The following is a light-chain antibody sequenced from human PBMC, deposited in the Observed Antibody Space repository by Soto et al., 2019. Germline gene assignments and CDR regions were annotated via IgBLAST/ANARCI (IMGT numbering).Light chain of an antibody. Sequence: EIVLTESPGTLTVSAGERATLSGRASLSLVSSYFAWYQHKLGEAPRLVIYGASTRATGIPDRFSGNGSGTDFTLTISRVEPEDCAMYYCQEYNTWPWTFGQGTKV. CDR3: QEYNTWPWT. CDR2: GAS. J-gene: IGKJ1*01. V-gene: IGKV3-20*01. CDR1: LSLVSSY.